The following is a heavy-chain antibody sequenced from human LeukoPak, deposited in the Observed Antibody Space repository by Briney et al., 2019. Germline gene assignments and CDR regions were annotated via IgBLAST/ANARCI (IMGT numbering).Heavy chain of an antibody. Sequence: SETLSLTCTVSGGSISNYYWTWIRQPPGRGLEWIGYIYSSGNTNYNPSLNSRVTISLDTSKNQFSLMLRSLTAADTAVYYCARRYTASPGERFDYWGQGTLVTVSS. CDR1: GGSISNYY. CDR2: IYSSGNT. V-gene: IGHV4-59*08. D-gene: IGHD2-2*02. J-gene: IGHJ4*02. CDR3: ARRYTASPGERFDY.